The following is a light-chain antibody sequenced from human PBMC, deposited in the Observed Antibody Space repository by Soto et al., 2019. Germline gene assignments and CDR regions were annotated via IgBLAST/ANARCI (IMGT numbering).Light chain of an antibody. Sequence: QSALTQPASGSGSPGQSITISCTGSSSDIGGYNYVSWYQQHPGKAPQLMIDDVSYRPSGISDRFSGSKSGNTASLTISGLQPKDEADYYCSSYGASSTLFGGGTKVTVL. CDR2: DVS. CDR1: SSDIGGYNY. J-gene: IGLJ3*02. CDR3: SSYGASSTL. V-gene: IGLV2-14*03.